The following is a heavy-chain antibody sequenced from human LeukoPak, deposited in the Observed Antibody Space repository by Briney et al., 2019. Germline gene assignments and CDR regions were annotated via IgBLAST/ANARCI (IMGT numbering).Heavy chain of an antibody. Sequence: SETLSLTCTVSGGSISSYYWSWIRQPPGKGLEWIGYIYYGGSTNYNPSLKSRVTISVDTSKNQFSLKLSSVTAADTAVYYCAREKRIVGATVTRYFDLWGRGTLVTVSS. J-gene: IGHJ2*01. CDR3: AREKRIVGATVTRYFDL. CDR1: GGSISSYY. D-gene: IGHD1-26*01. CDR2: IYYGGST. V-gene: IGHV4-59*01.